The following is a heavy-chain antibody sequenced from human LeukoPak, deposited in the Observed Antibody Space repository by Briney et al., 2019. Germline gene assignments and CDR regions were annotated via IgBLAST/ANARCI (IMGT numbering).Heavy chain of an antibody. CDR1: GGSINSYY. CDR2: IYYSGST. J-gene: IGHJ4*02. CDR3: ATALGYSYGPSPGDY. V-gene: IGHV4-59*01. D-gene: IGHD5-18*01. Sequence: SETLSLTCTVSGGSINSYYWSWIRQPPGKGLEWIGYIYYSGSTNYNPSLKSRVTISVDTSKNQFSLKLSSVTAADTAAYYCATALGYSYGPSPGDYWGQGTLVTVSS.